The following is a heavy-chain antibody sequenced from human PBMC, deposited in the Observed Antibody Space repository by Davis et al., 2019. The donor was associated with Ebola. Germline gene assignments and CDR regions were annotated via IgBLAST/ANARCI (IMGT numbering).Heavy chain of an antibody. V-gene: IGHV1-18*01. CDR2: ISAYNGNT. CDR3: ARARTWGSGWSYYYYGMDV. D-gene: IGHD6-19*01. CDR1: GYTFTSYG. J-gene: IGHJ6*02. Sequence: AASVKVSCKASGYTFTSYGISWVRQAPGQGLEWMGWISAYNGNTNYAQKLQGRVTMTTDTSTSTAYMELRSLRSDDTAVYYCARARTWGSGWSYYYYGMDVWGQGTTVTVSS.